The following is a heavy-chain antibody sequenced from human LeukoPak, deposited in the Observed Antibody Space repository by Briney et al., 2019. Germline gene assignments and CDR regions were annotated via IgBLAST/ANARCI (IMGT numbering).Heavy chain of an antibody. J-gene: IGHJ4*02. Sequence: PGGSLRLSCVASGFSFSSYSMNWVRQAPGKGLEWVSSISTSSSTYIYYADSVKGRFTISRDNAKNSLYLQMNSLRVEDTAVCYCARDMSSGWYSNFDYWGQGTLVTVSS. CDR2: ISTSSSTYI. CDR3: ARDMSSGWYSNFDY. V-gene: IGHV3-21*01. D-gene: IGHD6-19*01. CDR1: GFSFSSYS.